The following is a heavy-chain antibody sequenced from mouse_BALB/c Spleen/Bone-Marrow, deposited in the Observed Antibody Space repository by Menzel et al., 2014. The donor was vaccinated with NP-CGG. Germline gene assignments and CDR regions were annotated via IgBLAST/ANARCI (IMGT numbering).Heavy chain of an antibody. CDR3: AREGYYYGSSIYYAMDY. CDR1: GYTFTSYW. J-gene: IGHJ4*01. D-gene: IGHD1-1*01. CDR2: IYPGNGDT. Sequence: VQLQQSGAELARPGASVKLSCKASGYTFTSYWTQWVKQRPGQGLEWIGAIYPGNGDTRYTQKFKGKATLTADKSSSTAYMQFSSLASEDSAVYYCAREGYYYGSSIYYAMDYWGQGTSVTVSS. V-gene: IGHV1-87*01.